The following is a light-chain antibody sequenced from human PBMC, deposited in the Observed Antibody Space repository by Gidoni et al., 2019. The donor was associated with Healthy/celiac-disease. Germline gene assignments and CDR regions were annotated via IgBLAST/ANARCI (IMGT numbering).Light chain of an antibody. CDR1: QSLLHSNGYNY. Sequence: DIVMTQSPLSLPVTPGEPASISCRASQSLLHSNGYNYLDWYLQKPGQSPQLLIYLGFNRASGVPDRCSGSGSGTDFTLKISRVEAEDVGVYYCMQALQTPITFGPGTKVDIK. CDR2: LGF. CDR3: MQALQTPIT. V-gene: IGKV2-28*01. J-gene: IGKJ3*01.